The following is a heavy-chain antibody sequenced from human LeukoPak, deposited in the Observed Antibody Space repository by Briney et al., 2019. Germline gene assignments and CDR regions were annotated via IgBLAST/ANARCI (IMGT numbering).Heavy chain of an antibody. CDR2: IIPIFGTA. CDR1: GGTFSSYA. CDR3: ARSSIIAADGPYYFDY. Sequence: GASVKVSCKASGGTFSSYAISWVRQAPGQGLEWMGGIIPIFGTANYAQKFQGRVTITADKSTSTAYMELSSLRSEDTAVYYCARSSIIAADGPYYFDYWGQGTLVTVSS. D-gene: IGHD6-13*01. J-gene: IGHJ4*02. V-gene: IGHV1-69*06.